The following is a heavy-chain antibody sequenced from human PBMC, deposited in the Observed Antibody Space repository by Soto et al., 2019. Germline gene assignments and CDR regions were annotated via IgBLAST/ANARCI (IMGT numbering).Heavy chain of an antibody. CDR1: GGSISSYY. D-gene: IGHD2-21*01. V-gene: IGHV4-59*01. CDR3: TRRWGGTFDY. CDR2: IYYSGST. J-gene: IGHJ4*02. Sequence: QVQLQESGPGLVKPSETLSLTCTASGGSISSYYWSWIRQPPGKGLEWIGYIYYSGSTNYNPSLKRRITISVDTSKNQFSLMLSSVTAADTAVYYWTRRWGGTFDYWGQGTLVTVSS.